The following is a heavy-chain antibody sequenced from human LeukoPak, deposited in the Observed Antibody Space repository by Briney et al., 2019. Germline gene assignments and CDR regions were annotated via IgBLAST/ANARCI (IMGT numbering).Heavy chain of an antibody. CDR2: ISGSGGST. CDR3: AKMSGWYQADY. J-gene: IGHJ4*02. CDR1: GCTFSSYA. D-gene: IGHD6-19*01. V-gene: IGHV3-23*01. Sequence: GESLRLSCAVSGCTFSSYAMSWVRQAPGKGLEWVSAISGSGGSTYYADSVKGRFTISRDNSKNTLYLQMNSLRAEDTAVYYCAKMSGWYQADYWGQGTLVTVSS.